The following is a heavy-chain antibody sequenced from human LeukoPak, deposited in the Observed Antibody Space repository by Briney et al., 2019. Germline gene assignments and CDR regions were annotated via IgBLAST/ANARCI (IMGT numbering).Heavy chain of an antibody. V-gene: IGHV3-23*01. J-gene: IGHJ4*02. Sequence: GGSLRLSCAASGFSFNSYAMSWVRQAPGKGLEWVSAVSGRGERTYYADFVQGRFSISRDNSKDTVYLQMNSLRAGDTAIYYCAKVGPPSYYYDSSGYYFDYWGQGTLVTVSS. CDR2: VSGRGERT. CDR1: GFSFNSYA. CDR3: AKVGPPSYYYDSSGYYFDY. D-gene: IGHD3-22*01.